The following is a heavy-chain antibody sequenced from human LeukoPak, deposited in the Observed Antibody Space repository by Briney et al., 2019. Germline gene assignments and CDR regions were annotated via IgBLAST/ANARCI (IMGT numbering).Heavy chain of an antibody. CDR3: ARGISNREYYYYYMDV. CDR1: GGSISSYY. Sequence: SETLSLTCTVSGGSISSYYWSWIRQPAGKGLEWIGRIYTSGSTNYNPSLKSRVTMSVDTSKNQFSLKLSSVTAADTAVYYCARGISNREYYYYYMDVWGKGTTVTVSS. V-gene: IGHV4-4*07. CDR2: IYTSGST. J-gene: IGHJ6*03. D-gene: IGHD1-14*01.